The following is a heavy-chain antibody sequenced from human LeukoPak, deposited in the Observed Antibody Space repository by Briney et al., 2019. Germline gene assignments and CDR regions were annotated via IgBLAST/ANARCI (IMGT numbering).Heavy chain of an antibody. Sequence: SQTLSLTCTVSGGSISSGSYYWSWIRQPAGKGLEWIGRMYTSGSTNRNPSLKSRVTISVDTSKNQFSLKLSSVTAADTAVYYCARERYGGYRWFDPWGQGTLVTVSS. CDR3: ARERYGGYRWFDP. CDR2: MYTSGST. D-gene: IGHD5-12*01. J-gene: IGHJ5*02. V-gene: IGHV4-61*02. CDR1: GGSISSGSYY.